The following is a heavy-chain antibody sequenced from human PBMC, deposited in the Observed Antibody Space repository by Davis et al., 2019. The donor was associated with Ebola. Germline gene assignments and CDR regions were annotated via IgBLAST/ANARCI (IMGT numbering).Heavy chain of an antibody. CDR1: GGTFSSYA. CDR2: ISGYNGNT. J-gene: IGHJ4*02. CDR3: ARGPEIQLWLNFDY. D-gene: IGHD5-18*01. Sequence: SVKVSCKASGGTFSSYAISWVRQAPGQELEWMGWISGYNGNTNYAQKVQGRVTMTRDTSTSTAYMELRSLRSDDTAVYYCARGPEIQLWLNFDYWGQGTLVTVSS. V-gene: IGHV1-18*01.